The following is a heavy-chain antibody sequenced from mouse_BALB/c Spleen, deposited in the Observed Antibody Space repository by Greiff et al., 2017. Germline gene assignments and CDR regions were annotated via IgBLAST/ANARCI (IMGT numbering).Heavy chain of an antibody. D-gene: IGHD2-14*01. CDR3: AREGAFYYRYDDYAMDY. V-gene: IGHV5-17*02. CDR2: ISSGSSTI. J-gene: IGHJ4*01. Sequence: EVKLVESGGGLVQPGGSRKLSCAASGFTFSSFGMHWVRQAPEKGLEWVAYISSGSSTIYYADTVKGRFTISRDNPKNTLFLQMTSLRSEDTAMYYCAREGAFYYRYDDYAMDYWGQGTSVTVSS. CDR1: GFTFSSFG.